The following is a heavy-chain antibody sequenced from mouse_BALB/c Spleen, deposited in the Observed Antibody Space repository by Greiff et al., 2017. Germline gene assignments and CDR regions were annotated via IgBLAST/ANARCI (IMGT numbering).Heavy chain of an antibody. CDR2: ILPGSGST. D-gene: IGHD2-4*01. Sequence: VQLVESGAELMKPGASVKISCKATGYTFSSYWIEWVKQRPGHGLEWIGEILPGSGSTNYNEKFKGKATFTADTSSNTAYMQLSSLTSEDSAVYYCASGVYYDYGFAYWGQGTLVTVSA. J-gene: IGHJ3*01. CDR1: GYTFSSYW. CDR3: ASGVYYDYGFAY. V-gene: IGHV1-9*01.